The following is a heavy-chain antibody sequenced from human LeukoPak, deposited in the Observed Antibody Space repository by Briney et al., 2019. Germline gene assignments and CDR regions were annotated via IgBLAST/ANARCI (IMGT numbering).Heavy chain of an antibody. V-gene: IGHV4-59*08. CDR3: ASCGDDYNGFDY. Sequence: SETLSLTCTVSGGSISSYYWSWIRQPPGKGLEWIGYIYNSRSTNYNTCLKSRVTISVDTSKNQFSLKLSSVTAADTAVYYCASCGDDYNGFDYWGPGTLVTVSS. CDR1: GGSISSYY. D-gene: IGHD5-24*01. CDR2: IYNSRST. J-gene: IGHJ4*02.